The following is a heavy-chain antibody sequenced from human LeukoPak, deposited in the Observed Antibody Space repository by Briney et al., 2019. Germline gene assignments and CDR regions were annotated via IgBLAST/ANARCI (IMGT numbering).Heavy chain of an antibody. CDR3: AKNFWSGYFDY. V-gene: IGHV3-33*06. D-gene: IGHD3-3*01. J-gene: IGHJ4*02. CDR1: GFTFSSYG. CDR2: IWYDGSNK. Sequence: GGSLRLSCAASGFTFSSYGMHWVRQAPGKGLEWVAVIWYDGSNKYYADSVKGRFTISRDNSKNTLYLQMNSLRAEDTAVYYCAKNFWSGYFDYWGQGTLVTVSS.